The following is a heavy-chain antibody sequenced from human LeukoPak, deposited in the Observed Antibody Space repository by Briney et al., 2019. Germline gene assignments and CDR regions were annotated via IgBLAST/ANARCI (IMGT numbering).Heavy chain of an antibody. CDR1: GGSISSYY. D-gene: IGHD3-22*01. CDR2: IYTSGST. Sequence: SETLSLTCTVSGGSISSYYWSWIRQPAGKGLECIGRIYTSGSTNYNPSLKSRVTMSVDTSKNQFSLKLSSLTAADTAVYYCARAVYYDSSGYYVDAFDIWGQGTMVTVSS. CDR3: ARAVYYDSSGYYVDAFDI. V-gene: IGHV4-4*07. J-gene: IGHJ3*02.